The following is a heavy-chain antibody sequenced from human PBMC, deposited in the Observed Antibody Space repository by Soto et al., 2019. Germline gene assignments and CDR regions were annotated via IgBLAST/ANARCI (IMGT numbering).Heavy chain of an antibody. CDR2: IIPIFGTA. Sequence: SVKVSCKASGGTFSSYAISWLRQAPGQGLEWMGGIIPIFGTANYAQKFQGRVTITADESTSTAYMELSSLRSEDTAVYYCARDPGYCSSTSCPAWDDYWGQGTLVTVSS. V-gene: IGHV1-69*13. CDR1: GGTFSSYA. D-gene: IGHD2-2*01. CDR3: ARDPGYCSSTSCPAWDDY. J-gene: IGHJ4*02.